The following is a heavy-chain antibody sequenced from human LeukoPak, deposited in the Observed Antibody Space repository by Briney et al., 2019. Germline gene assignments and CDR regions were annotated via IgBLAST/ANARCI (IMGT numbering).Heavy chain of an antibody. V-gene: IGHV4-39*01. Sequence: SETMSLTCSASGGSISSTSYYWGWIRQPPGKGLEWIGSIYNTDSTYYNPSLKSRVSISVDTSRNQCSLKLSSVTAADTAVYYCARQISDYYYYYIDVWGQGTTVTVSS. CDR2: IYNTDST. J-gene: IGHJ6*03. CDR1: GGSISSTSYY. D-gene: IGHD3-10*01. CDR3: ARQISDYYYYYIDV.